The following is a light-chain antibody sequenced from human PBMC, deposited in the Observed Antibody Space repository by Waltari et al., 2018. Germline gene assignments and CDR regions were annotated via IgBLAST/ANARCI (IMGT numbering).Light chain of an antibody. CDR3: QTGGHGTWV. Sequence: QLVVTQSPSASASLGASVKLTCTLSSGHSSNVIAWLQQQPEKGPRYLMKVNSDGSHSRGDEIPDRFSGSRSGAERYLTISSLQAEDEADYYCQTGGHGTWVFGGGTKLTVL. V-gene: IGLV4-69*01. CDR1: SGHSSNV. CDR2: VNSDGSH. J-gene: IGLJ3*02.